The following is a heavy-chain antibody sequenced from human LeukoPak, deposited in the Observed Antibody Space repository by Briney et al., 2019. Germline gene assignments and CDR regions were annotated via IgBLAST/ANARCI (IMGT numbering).Heavy chain of an antibody. CDR1: GYTFTSYG. J-gene: IGHJ4*02. CDR3: ARDRWELLYFDY. Sequence: PEASVKVSCRASGYTFTSYGISWVRQAPGQGLEWMGWISAYNGNTNYAQKLQGRVTMTTDTSTSTAYMELRSLRSDDTAVYYCARDRWELLYFDYWGQGTLVTVSS. V-gene: IGHV1-18*01. D-gene: IGHD1-26*01. CDR2: ISAYNGNT.